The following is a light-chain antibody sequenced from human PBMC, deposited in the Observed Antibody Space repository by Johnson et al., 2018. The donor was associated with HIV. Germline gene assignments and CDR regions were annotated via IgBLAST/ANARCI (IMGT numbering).Light chain of an antibody. Sequence: QSVLTQPPSVSAAPGQTVNISCSGNVSNIESYFVSWYQQLPGAAPTLLIYEDNKRPSGIPDRFSGPKSGATATLGITGLQTGDEADYYCGIWDASLSPLYVFGTGTTITVL. CDR1: VSNIESYF. V-gene: IGLV1-51*02. CDR3: GIWDASLSPLYV. J-gene: IGLJ1*01. CDR2: EDN.